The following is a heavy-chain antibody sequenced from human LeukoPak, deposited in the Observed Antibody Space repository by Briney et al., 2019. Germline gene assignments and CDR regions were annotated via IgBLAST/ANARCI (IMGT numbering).Heavy chain of an antibody. V-gene: IGHV3-74*01. J-gene: IGHJ4*02. CDR1: GFTFSDYW. D-gene: IGHD3-16*02. CDR3: TTDGYDYVWGSYRFVPTSY. CDR2: IKTDGSST. Sequence: GGPLRLSCAASGFTFSDYWMHWVRQAPGKGLVWVSRIKTDGSSTSYADSVKGRFTISRDNAKNTLYLQMNSLRAEDTAVYYCTTDGYDYVWGSYRFVPTSYWGQGTLVTVSS.